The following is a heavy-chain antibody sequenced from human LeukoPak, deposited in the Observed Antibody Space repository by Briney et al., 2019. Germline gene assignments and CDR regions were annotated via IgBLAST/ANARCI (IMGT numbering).Heavy chain of an antibody. V-gene: IGHV2-26*02. CDR2: IFSNDEK. Sequence: ETLSLTCTVSGGSISSGGYYWSWIRQPPGKALEWLAHIFSNDEKSYSTSLKSRLTISKDTSKSQVVLTMTNMDPVDTATYYCARTRYYDFSHDYWGQGTLVTVSS. CDR1: GGSISSGGYY. CDR3: ARTRYYDFSHDY. D-gene: IGHD3-3*01. J-gene: IGHJ4*02.